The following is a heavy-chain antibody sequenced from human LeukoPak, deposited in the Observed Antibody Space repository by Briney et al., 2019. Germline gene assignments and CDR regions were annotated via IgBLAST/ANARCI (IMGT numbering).Heavy chain of an antibody. V-gene: IGHV4-34*01. J-gene: IGHJ5*02. CDR3: ARVKGQWLSFWFDP. CDR2: INHSGST. D-gene: IGHD6-19*01. CDR1: GGSFSGYY. Sequence: SETLSLTCAVYGGSFSGYYWSWIRQPPGKGLEWIGEINHSGSTNYNPSLKSRVTISVDTSKNQFSLKLSSVTAADTAVYYCARVKGQWLSFWFDPWGQGTLVTVSS.